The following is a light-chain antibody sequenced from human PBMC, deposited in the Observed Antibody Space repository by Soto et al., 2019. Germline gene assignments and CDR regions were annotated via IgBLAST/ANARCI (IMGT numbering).Light chain of an antibody. Sequence: EIVLTQSPGTLSLSPGERATLSCRASQSVSSSYLAWYQQKPGQAPRLLIYGASSRATGIPDRFSGSGSGTELTLTISRLEPEDFAVYYCQQYGNSPYTFGQGTKLEIK. CDR2: GAS. V-gene: IGKV3-20*01. J-gene: IGKJ2*01. CDR1: QSVSSSY. CDR3: QQYGNSPYT.